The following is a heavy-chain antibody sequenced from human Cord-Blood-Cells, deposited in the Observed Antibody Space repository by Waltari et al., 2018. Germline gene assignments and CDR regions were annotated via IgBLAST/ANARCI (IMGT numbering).Heavy chain of an antibody. J-gene: IGHJ5*02. CDR1: GFTFGDYA. D-gene: IGHD3-16*01. V-gene: IGHV3-49*04. CDR2: IRSKAYGGTT. CDR3: TRAGGIGLSWFDP. Sequence: EVQLVESGGGLVQPGRSLRLSCTASGFTFGDYAMSWVRQAPGKGLEGVGFIRSKAYGGTTGYAASVKGRFTISRDDSKSIAYLQMNSLKTEDTAVYYCTRAGGIGLSWFDPWGQGTLVTVSS.